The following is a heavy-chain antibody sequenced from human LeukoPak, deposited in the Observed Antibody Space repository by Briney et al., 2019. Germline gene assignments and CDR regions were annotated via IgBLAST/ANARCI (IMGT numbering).Heavy chain of an antibody. Sequence: SETLSLTCTVSGGSISSYYWSWIRQPAGKGLEWIGRIYTSGSTNYNPSLKSRATMSLDTSKNQFSLRLSSVTAADTAVFYCARHRAEMATITDDAFDMWGQGAMVTVSS. J-gene: IGHJ3*02. D-gene: IGHD5-24*01. CDR3: ARHRAEMATITDDAFDM. CDR1: GGSISSYY. CDR2: IYTSGST. V-gene: IGHV4-4*07.